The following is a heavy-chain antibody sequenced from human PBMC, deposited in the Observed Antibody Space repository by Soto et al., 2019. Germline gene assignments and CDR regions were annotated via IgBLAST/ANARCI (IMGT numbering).Heavy chain of an antibody. J-gene: IGHJ4*02. V-gene: IGHV1-8*01. Sequence: QVPLVQSGAEVKKPGASVKVSCKASGYTFTSYDINWVRQAAGQGLEWMGWMNPNSGNTGCAQNFQGRVTMTRNTSINTAYMELSSLRSEDTAVYYCATHRSMVTTGHWGQGTLVTVTS. CDR2: MNPNSGNT. CDR1: GYTFTSYD. CDR3: ATHRSMVTTGH. D-gene: IGHD4-17*01.